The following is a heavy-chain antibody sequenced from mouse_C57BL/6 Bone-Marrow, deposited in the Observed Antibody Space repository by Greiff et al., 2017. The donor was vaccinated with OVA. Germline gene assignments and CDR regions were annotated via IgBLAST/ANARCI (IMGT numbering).Heavy chain of an antibody. CDR2: IWRGGST. CDR1: GFSFTSYG. J-gene: IGHJ1*03. CDR3: AKIRDYYGSNWYFDV. V-gene: IGHV2-5*01. D-gene: IGHD1-1*01. Sequence: QVQLKESGPGLVQPSQSLSITCTVSGFSFTSYGVHWVRQSPGKGLEWLGVIWRGGSTDYNAAFMSRLSITKDNSKSQVFFKMNSLQADDTAIYYCAKIRDYYGSNWYFDVWGTGTTVTVSS.